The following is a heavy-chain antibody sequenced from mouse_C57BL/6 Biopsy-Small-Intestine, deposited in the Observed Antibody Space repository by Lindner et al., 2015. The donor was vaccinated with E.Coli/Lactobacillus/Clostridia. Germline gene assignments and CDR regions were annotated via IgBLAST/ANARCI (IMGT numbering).Heavy chain of an antibody. CDR1: GYTFTGYW. J-gene: IGHJ3*01. V-gene: IGHV1-9*01. CDR3: ARGHGHFFAY. CDR2: ILPGRGST. D-gene: IGHD2-1*01. Sequence: VQLQESGAELMKPGASVKLSCKATGYTFTGYWIEWVKQRPGHGLEWIGEILPGRGSTNYNEKFKGKATFTADTSSNTAYMQLSSLTTEDSAIYYCARGHGHFFAYWGQGTLVTVSA.